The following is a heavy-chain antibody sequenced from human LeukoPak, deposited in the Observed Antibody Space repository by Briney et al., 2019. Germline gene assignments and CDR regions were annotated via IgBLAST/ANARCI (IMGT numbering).Heavy chain of an antibody. CDR3: AKDLLLPGYQLLGGYFDY. V-gene: IGHV3-30*04. J-gene: IGHJ4*02. CDR1: GFTFSSYA. CDR2: ISYDGSNK. D-gene: IGHD2-2*01. Sequence: GSLRLSCAASGFTFSSYAMHWVRQAPGKGLEWVAVISYDGSNKYYADSVKGRFTISRDNSKNTLYLQMNSLRAEDTAVYYCAKDLLLPGYQLLGGYFDYWGQGTLVTVSS.